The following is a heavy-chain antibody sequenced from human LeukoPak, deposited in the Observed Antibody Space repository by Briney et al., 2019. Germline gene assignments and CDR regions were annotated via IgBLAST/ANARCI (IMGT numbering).Heavy chain of an antibody. D-gene: IGHD3-16*01. CDR3: AKGPFTGSAHYFSY. CDR1: GFTLSSYV. J-gene: IGHJ4*02. CDR2: ISGSGGST. Sequence: GGSLTHSCAASGFTLSSYVMSSVSQAPGKGLEWVSAISGSGGSTYYADSVTVRFIISRDNSKNTLYLQMNSLRAEDTAVYYCAKGPFTGSAHYFSYWAPGPLVTVSS. V-gene: IGHV3-23*01.